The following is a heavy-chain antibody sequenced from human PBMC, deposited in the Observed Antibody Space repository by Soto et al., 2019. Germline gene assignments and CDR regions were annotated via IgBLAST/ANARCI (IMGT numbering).Heavy chain of an antibody. Sequence: ASVKVSCKASGYTFSDYYIHWVRQAPGQGLEWMGWINPNSGGTKYAPKFQGGVTMTRDTSITTAYMELSSLRSEDTAVHYCARGRVIVVVPAAVHYYYYGMDVWRQGTTVTVSS. J-gene: IGHJ6*02. CDR3: ARGRVIVVVPAAVHYYYYGMDV. CDR2: INPNSGGT. CDR1: GYTFSDYY. D-gene: IGHD2-2*01. V-gene: IGHV1-2*02.